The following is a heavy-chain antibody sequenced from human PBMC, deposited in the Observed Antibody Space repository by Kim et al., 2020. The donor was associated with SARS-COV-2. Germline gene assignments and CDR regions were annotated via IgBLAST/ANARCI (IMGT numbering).Heavy chain of an antibody. V-gene: IGHV4-34*01. Sequence: YNPSLKSRVTISVDTSKNQFSLKLSSVTAADTAVYYCARGPEWATAMPVYWGQGTLVTVSS. J-gene: IGHJ4*02. D-gene: IGHD5-18*01. CDR3: ARGPEWATAMPVY.